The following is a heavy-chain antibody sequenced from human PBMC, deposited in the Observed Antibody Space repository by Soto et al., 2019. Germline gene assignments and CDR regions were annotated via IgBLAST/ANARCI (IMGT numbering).Heavy chain of an antibody. CDR3: ARGQDGLYYGSGSYSRYFDY. CDR2: IIPIFGTA. V-gene: IGHV1-69*06. J-gene: IGHJ4*02. Sequence: QVQLVQSGAEVQKPGSSVKVSCKASGGTFSSYAISWVRQAPGQGLEWMGGIIPIFGTANYAQKFQGRVTITADKSTSTAYMELSSLRSEDTAVYYCARGQDGLYYGSGSYSRYFDYWGQRTLVTFAA. CDR1: GGTFSSYA. D-gene: IGHD3-10*01.